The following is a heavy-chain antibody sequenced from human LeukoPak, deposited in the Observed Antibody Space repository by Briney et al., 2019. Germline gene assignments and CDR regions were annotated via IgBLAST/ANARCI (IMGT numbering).Heavy chain of an antibody. V-gene: IGHV1-69*04. CDR1: GGTFSSYA. J-gene: IGHJ6*02. Sequence: SVKVSCKASGGTFSSYAISWVRQAPGQGLEWMGRIIPILGIANYAQKLQGRATITADKSTSTAYMELSSLRSEDTAVYYCARVSPSGFDWLSPMDVWGQGTTVTVSS. D-gene: IGHD3-9*01. CDR3: ARVSPSGFDWLSPMDV. CDR2: IIPILGIA.